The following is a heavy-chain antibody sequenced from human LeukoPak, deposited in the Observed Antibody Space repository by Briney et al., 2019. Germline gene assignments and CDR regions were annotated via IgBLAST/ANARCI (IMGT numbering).Heavy chain of an antibody. CDR3: AKDRAPGTTFDY. V-gene: IGHV3-23*01. CDR1: GFTFSSYA. CDR2: ISGSGGST. J-gene: IGHJ4*02. Sequence: GGSLRLSCAASGFTFSSYAMSWVRQAPGKGLEWVSAISGSGGSTYYADSVKGRFTISRDNSKNTLCLQMNSLRAEDTAVYYCAKDRAPGTTFDYWGQGTLVTVSS. D-gene: IGHD1-1*01.